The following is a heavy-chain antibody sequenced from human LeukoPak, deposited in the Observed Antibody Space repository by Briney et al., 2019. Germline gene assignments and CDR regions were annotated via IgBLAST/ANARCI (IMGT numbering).Heavy chain of an antibody. CDR3: TTTIVGVTTWFDP. D-gene: IGHD1-26*01. Sequence: GGSLRLSCAASGFTLSNAYMSWVRQAPGKGLEWVGRIKNKTNGGTTDYAAPVKGRFTISRDDSKNTLYLQMNSLKTEDTAVYYCTTTIVGVTTWFDPWGQGTRVSVSS. CDR2: IKNKTNGGTT. CDR1: GFTLSNAY. V-gene: IGHV3-15*01. J-gene: IGHJ5*02.